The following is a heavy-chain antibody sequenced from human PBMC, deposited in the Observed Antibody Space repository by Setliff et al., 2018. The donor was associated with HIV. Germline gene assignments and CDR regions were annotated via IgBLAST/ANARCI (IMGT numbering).Heavy chain of an antibody. CDR3: ARVSVFGSAMARGGYFDY. CDR1: GGLISSSNW. CDR2: MYPSGST. J-gene: IGHJ4*02. D-gene: IGHD5-18*01. Sequence: SETLSLTCAVSGGLISSSNWWSLVRQPPGRGLEWIGEMYPSGSTNYNSSLKSRVTISVDKSKNQFSLKLSSVTAADTAVYYCARVSVFGSAMARGGYFDYWGQGTPVTVSS. V-gene: IGHV4-4*02.